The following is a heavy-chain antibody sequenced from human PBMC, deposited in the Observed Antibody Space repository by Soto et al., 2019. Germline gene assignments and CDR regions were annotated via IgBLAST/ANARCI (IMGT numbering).Heavy chain of an antibody. V-gene: IGHV3-33*01. CDR2: IRYDGTNE. J-gene: IGHJ4*02. CDR1: GFTFPNYV. CDR3: ARDLSGTIDY. D-gene: IGHD1-7*01. Sequence: QVQLVESGGGVVQPGRSLRLSCAASGFTFPNYVMHWVRQAPGKGLEWVAVIRYDGTNEYYADSVKGRFTISRDNTQNTLYLQMNSLRADDTASYYFARDLSGTIDYWGQGTLVTVSS.